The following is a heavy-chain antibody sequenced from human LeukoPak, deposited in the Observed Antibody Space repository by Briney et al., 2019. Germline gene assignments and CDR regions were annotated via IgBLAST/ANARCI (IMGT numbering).Heavy chain of an antibody. J-gene: IGHJ4*02. CDR1: GFTFSSYS. CDR3: ARNRPIDY. D-gene: IGHD1-14*01. CDR2: ISSSSSTI. V-gene: IGHV3-48*01. Sequence: GGSLRLSCAASGFTFSSYSMNWVRQAPGKGLEWVSYISSSSSTIYYADSVKGGFTISRDNAKNSLYLQMNSLRAEDTAVYYCARNRPIDYWGQGTLVTVSS.